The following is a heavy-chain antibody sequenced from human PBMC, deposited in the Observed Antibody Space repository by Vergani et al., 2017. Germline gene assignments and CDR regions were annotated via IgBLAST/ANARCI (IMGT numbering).Heavy chain of an antibody. CDR2: IYHSVIT. CDR1: GGSISSNNW. J-gene: IGHJ3*02. D-gene: IGHD2-15*01. Sequence: QVQLQESGPGLVKPPGTLSLTCAVSGGSISSNNWWSWVRQTPGKGLEWIGEIYHSVITNYNPSLKSRVTISVDKSKNQFSLKRSSVTAADTAVYYCARHPGYCSGGSCYSDAFDIWGQGTMVTVSS. CDR3: ARHPGYCSGGSCYSDAFDI. V-gene: IGHV4-4*03.